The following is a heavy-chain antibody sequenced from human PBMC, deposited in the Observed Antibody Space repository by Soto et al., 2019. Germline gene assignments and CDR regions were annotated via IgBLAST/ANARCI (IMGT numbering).Heavy chain of an antibody. J-gene: IGHJ4*02. V-gene: IGHV4-61*08. CDR2: IYYSGNT. CDR3: ARDLAAAGTPLFDF. Sequence: SXTLSLTCTVSGGSISSGDYYWSWIRQPPGKGLEWIGYIYYSGNTNYNPSLKSRVTISVDTSEKQFSLKPSSVTAADTAVYYCARDLAAAGTPLFDFWGRGTLVTVSS. CDR1: GGSISSGDYY. D-gene: IGHD6-13*01.